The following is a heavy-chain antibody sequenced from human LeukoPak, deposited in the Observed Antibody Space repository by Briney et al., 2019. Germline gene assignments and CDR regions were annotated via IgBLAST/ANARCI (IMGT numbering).Heavy chain of an antibody. Sequence: SVKVSCKASGGTFSSYAISWVRQAPGQGLEWMGRIIPILGIANYAQKFQGRGTITADKSTSTAYMELSSLRSEDTAVYYCARERLVAARYYYYGMDVWGQGTTVTVSS. CDR1: GGTFSSYA. CDR2: IIPILGIA. J-gene: IGHJ6*02. CDR3: ARERLVAARYYYYGMDV. D-gene: IGHD2-15*01. V-gene: IGHV1-69*04.